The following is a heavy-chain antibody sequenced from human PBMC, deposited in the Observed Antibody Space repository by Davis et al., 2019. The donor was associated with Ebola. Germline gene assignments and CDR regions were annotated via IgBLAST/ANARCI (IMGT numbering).Heavy chain of an antibody. CDR2: MNPNSGNT. CDR3: ARRIAARPNWFDP. V-gene: IGHV1-8*01. D-gene: IGHD6-6*01. J-gene: IGHJ5*02. Sequence: ASVKVSCKASGYTFTSYDIDWVRQATGQGLEWMGWMNPNSGNTGYAQKFQGRVTMTRNTSMSTAYMELSSLRSEDTAVYYCARRIAARPNWFDPWGQGTLVTVSS. CDR1: GYTFTSYD.